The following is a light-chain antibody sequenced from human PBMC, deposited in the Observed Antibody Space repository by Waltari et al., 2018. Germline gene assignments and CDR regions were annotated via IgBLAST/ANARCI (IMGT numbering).Light chain of an antibody. CDR1: SSNIGAGYD. CDR2: GNT. V-gene: IGLV1-40*01. CDR3: QSYDSSLSGWV. Sequence: QSVLTQPPSVSGAPGQRVTISCTGSSSNIGAGYDVHWYQHLPGTAPKLLIQGNTNRPSGVPDRFSGSRSGTSASLAITGLQAEDEADYYCQSYDSSLSGWVFGGGTKLTVL. J-gene: IGLJ3*02.